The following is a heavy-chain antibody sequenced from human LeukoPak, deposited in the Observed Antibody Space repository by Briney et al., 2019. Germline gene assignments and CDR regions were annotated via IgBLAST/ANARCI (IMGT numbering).Heavy chain of an antibody. CDR2: IYQSGRT. D-gene: IGHD6-13*01. V-gene: IGHV4-38-2*01. CDR3: ARQAVLSGTPPHAKLDY. J-gene: IGHJ4*02. Sequence: PSETLSHTRAVSGYSISSGYYWGWVRQPPGKGLEWIGCIYQSGRTYYNSSLKSRVTISPDASKNQFALKLSSVTAADTAVYYCARQAVLSGTPPHAKLDYWCQGTLVTVSS. CDR1: GYSISSGYY.